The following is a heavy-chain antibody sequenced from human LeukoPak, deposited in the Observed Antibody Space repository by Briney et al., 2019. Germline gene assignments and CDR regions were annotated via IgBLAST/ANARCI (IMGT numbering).Heavy chain of an antibody. Sequence: ASVKVSCKASGYTFTSYYMHWVRQAPGRGLEWMGIINPSGGSTSYAQKFQGRVTMTRDTSTSTVYMELSSLRSEDTAVYYCATSPRPDTYFDYWGQGTLVTVSS. D-gene: IGHD3-9*01. CDR3: ATSPRPDTYFDY. CDR1: GYTFTSYY. CDR2: INPSGGST. J-gene: IGHJ4*02. V-gene: IGHV1-46*01.